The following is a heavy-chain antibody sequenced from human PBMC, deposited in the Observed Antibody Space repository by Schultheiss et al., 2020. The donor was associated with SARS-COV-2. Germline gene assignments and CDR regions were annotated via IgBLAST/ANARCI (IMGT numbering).Heavy chain of an antibody. Sequence: ASVKVSCKASGYTFTSYGITWVRQAPGQRLEWMGWISAYNGNTNYAQKLQGRVTMTTDTSTSTAYMELRSLRSDDTAVYYCARDRKSYYDSSGYSNWFDPWGQGTLVTVSS. CDR3: ARDRKSYYDSSGYSNWFDP. D-gene: IGHD3-22*01. CDR2: ISAYNGNT. J-gene: IGHJ5*02. V-gene: IGHV1-18*01. CDR1: GYTFTSYG.